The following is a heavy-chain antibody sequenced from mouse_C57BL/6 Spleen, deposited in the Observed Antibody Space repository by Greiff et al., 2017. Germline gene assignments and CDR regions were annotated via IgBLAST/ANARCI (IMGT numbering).Heavy chain of an antibody. CDR1: GFTFSSYA. J-gene: IGHJ2*01. D-gene: IGHD2-10*02. Sequence: EVQLVESGGGLVKPGGSLKLSCAASGFTFSSYAMSWVRLTPEKRLEWVATISDGGSYTYYPDNVKGRFTISRDNAKNNLYLQMSHLKSEDTAMYYCARGYGPLRGYYFDYWGQGTTLTVSS. CDR3: ARGYGPLRGYYFDY. CDR2: ISDGGSYT. V-gene: IGHV5-4*01.